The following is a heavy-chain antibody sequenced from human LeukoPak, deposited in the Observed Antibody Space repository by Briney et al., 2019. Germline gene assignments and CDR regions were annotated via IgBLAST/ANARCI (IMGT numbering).Heavy chain of an antibody. CDR3: ARVPVAGQYFDY. D-gene: IGHD6-19*01. V-gene: IGHV4-4*07. CDR2: IYTSGST. CDR1: GGSISSYY. Sequence: SETLSLTCTVSGGSISSYYWSWIRQPAGNGLEWIGRIYTSGSTNYNPSLKSRVTISVDTSKNQFSLKLSSVTAADTAVYYCARVPVAGQYFDYWGQGTLVTVSS. J-gene: IGHJ4*02.